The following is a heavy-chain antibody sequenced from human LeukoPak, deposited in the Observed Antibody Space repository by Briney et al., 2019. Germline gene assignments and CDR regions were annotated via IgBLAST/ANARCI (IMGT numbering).Heavy chain of an antibody. D-gene: IGHD3-3*01. CDR2: IIPIFGTA. CDR1: GGTFSCYA. J-gene: IGHJ4*02. Sequence: SVKVSCKASGGTFSCYAISWVRQAPGQGLEWMGGIIPIFGTANYAQKFQGRVTITADESTSTAYMELSSLRSGDTAVYYCARSSITIFGVAIALFDYWGQGPLVTVSS. CDR3: ARSSITIFGVAIALFDY. V-gene: IGHV1-69*13.